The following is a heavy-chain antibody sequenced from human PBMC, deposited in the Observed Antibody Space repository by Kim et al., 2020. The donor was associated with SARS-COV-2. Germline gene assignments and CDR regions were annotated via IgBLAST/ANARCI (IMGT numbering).Heavy chain of an antibody. CDR3: ARAPMNQASY. CDR2: VCTDGRDR. V-gene: IGHV3-74*01. J-gene: IGHJ1*01. CDR1: ATNFLAHY. Sequence: GGSLRLSCAAPATNFLAHYILSPGYVPRKSQVWVAHVCTDGRDRHYVCSLKGRYTISRDNAKNTQYLHMNSFKAEDKAVYYCARAPMNQASYWGQGILV.